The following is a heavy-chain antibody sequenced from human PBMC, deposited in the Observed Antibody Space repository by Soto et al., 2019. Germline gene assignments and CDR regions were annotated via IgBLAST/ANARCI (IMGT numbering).Heavy chain of an antibody. CDR1: GFSLSTFGMG. Sequence: SGPTLVNPTQTLTLTCTFSGFSLSTFGMGVGWIRQPPGKALEWLALIYWNDDKRYSPSLNSRLTIAKDTSKNLVVLTMTNVDPVDAATYYCVNSPDSSHSDSWGQGTLVTVSS. D-gene: IGHD5-18*01. CDR2: IYWNDDK. V-gene: IGHV2-5*01. J-gene: IGHJ4*02. CDR3: VNSPDSSHSDS.